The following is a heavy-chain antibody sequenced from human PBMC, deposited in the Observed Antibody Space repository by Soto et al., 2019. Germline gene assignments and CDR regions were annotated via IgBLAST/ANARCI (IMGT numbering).Heavy chain of an antibody. V-gene: IGHV1-3*01. D-gene: IGHD2-2*02. CDR1: GYTFTSYA. CDR2: INAGNGNT. J-gene: IGHJ3*02. Sequence: ASVKVSCKASGYTFTSYAMHWVRQAPGQRLERMGWINAGNGNTKYSQKFQGRVTITRDTSASTAYMELSSLRSEDTAVYYCARDFPPGIVVVPAAIPGAFDIWGQGTMVTVSS. CDR3: ARDFPPGIVVVPAAIPGAFDI.